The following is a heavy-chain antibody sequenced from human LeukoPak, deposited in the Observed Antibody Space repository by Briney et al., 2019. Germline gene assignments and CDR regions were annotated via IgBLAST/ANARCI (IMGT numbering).Heavy chain of an antibody. CDR3: AREGGEGATRTFDY. CDR1: GGSISSYY. J-gene: IGHJ4*02. V-gene: IGHV4-59*01. Sequence: KPSETLSLTCTVSGGSISSYYWSWIRQPPGKGLEWIGYIYYSGSTNYNPSLKSRVTISVDTSKNQFSLKLSSVTAADTAVYYCAREGGEGATRTFDYWGQGTLVTVSS. D-gene: IGHD1-26*01. CDR2: IYYSGST.